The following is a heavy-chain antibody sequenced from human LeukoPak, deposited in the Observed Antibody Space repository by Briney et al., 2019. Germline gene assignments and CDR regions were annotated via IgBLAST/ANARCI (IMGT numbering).Heavy chain of an antibody. D-gene: IGHD3-10*01. Sequence: GRSLRLSCAASGFTFSTYAMHWVRQAPGKGLEWVAVISYDGSNKYYADSVKGRFTISRDNSKSTLYLQMISLRAEDTAVYYCARDRWVTMVRGVIPLYGLDVWGQGSTVTVSS. CDR1: GFTFSTYA. J-gene: IGHJ6*02. V-gene: IGHV3-30-3*01. CDR2: ISYDGSNK. CDR3: ARDRWVTMVRGVIPLYGLDV.